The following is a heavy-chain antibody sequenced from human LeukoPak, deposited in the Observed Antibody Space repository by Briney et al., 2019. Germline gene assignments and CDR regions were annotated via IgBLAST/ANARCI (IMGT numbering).Heavy chain of an antibody. CDR3: ARSVGTMIVVFDY. D-gene: IGHD3-22*01. V-gene: IGHV1-2*06. CDR2: INPNSGGT. Sequence: ASVKVSCKASGYTFTGYYMHWVRQAPGQGLEWMGQINPNSGGTNYAQKFQGRVTMTRDTSISTAYMELSRLRSDDTAVYYCARSVGTMIVVFDYWGQGTLVTVSS. J-gene: IGHJ4*02. CDR1: GYTFTGYY.